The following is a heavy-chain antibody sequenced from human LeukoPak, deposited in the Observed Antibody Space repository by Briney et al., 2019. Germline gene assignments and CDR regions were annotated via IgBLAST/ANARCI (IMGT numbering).Heavy chain of an antibody. CDR3: ARASWVSSADAVR. Sequence: GGSLRLSCAASGLIFRTFAMSWVRQATARGLEWLSSMKGTGETFYADSVRGRFTLSRDDPRNTVYLQLNNLRVEDTAVYYCARASWVSSADAVRWGQGTVVTVSS. CDR2: MKGTGET. V-gene: IGHV3-23*01. J-gene: IGHJ4*02. D-gene: IGHD3-16*01. CDR1: GLIFRTFA.